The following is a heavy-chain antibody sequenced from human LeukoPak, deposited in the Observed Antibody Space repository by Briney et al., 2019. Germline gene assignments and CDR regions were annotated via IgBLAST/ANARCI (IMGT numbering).Heavy chain of an antibody. CDR3: ACRPSDIRYYGVFDF. Sequence: PGGSLRLSCVGSGFTFSSLWMSWVRQIPGKGLEWVANIKQDGSEVYYVDSVKGRFTISRDYAKNSLYLQMNSLRVEDTAVYYCACRPSDIRYYGVFDFWGQGSLVTVSS. CDR2: IKQDGSEV. CDR1: GFTFSSLW. J-gene: IGHJ4*02. D-gene: IGHD3-10*01. V-gene: IGHV3-7*01.